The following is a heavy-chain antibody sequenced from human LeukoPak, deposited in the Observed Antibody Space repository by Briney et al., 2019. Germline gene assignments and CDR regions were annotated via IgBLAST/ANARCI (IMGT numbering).Heavy chain of an antibody. J-gene: IGHJ4*02. CDR2: ISGSGGST. CDR1: GFTFSSYA. D-gene: IGHD2-15*01. Sequence: GSLRLSCAASGFTFSSYAMSWVRQAPGKGLEWVSAISGSGGSTYYADSVKGRFTISRDNSKNTLYLQMNSLRAEDTAVYYCAKAWGRYCSGGSCYSYFDYWGQGTLVTVSS. CDR3: AKAWGRYCSGGSCYSYFDY. V-gene: IGHV3-23*01.